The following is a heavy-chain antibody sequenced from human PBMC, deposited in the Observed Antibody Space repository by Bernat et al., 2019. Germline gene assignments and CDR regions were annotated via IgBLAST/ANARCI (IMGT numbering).Heavy chain of an antibody. J-gene: IGHJ6*02. CDR3: AKDLGNRGYDYEFHYYYYGMDV. CDR2: INAGNGNT. CDR1: GYTFTSYA. Sequence: QVQLVQSGAEVKKPGASVKVSCKASGYTFTSYAMHWVRQAPGQRLEWMGWINAGNGNTKYSQKFQGRVTITRDTSASTAYMELSSLRSEDTAVYYCAKDLGNRGYDYEFHYYYYGMDVWGQGTTVTVSS. V-gene: IGHV1-3*01. D-gene: IGHD5-12*01.